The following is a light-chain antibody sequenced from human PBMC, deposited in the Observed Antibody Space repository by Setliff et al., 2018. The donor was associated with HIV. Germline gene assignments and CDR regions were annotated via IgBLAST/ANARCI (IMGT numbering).Light chain of an antibody. J-gene: IGLJ1*01. Sequence: QSALTQPRSVSGSPGQSVTISCTGTSSDVGGYNYVSWYHQHPGKAPKLMISDVSKRPSGVPDRFSGSKSGNTASLTISGLQAEDEADYYCCSYAGNAYVFGDGTKGTVL. CDR2: DVS. V-gene: IGLV2-11*01. CDR1: SSDVGGYNY. CDR3: CSYAGNAYV.